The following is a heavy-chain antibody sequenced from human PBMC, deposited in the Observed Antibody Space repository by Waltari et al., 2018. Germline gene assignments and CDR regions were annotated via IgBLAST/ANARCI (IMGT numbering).Heavy chain of an antibody. CDR1: GFTFSGYW. V-gene: IGHV3-74*01. CDR2: INRDGSST. D-gene: IGHD3-22*01. J-gene: IGHJ6*03. CDR3: TREPSPDSGGYFYYYMDV. Sequence: EVQLVESGGGLVQPGGSLRLSCSAYGFTFSGYWMHWVRQAPGKGLVGVSRINRDGSSTIYADSVKGRFTISRDNSNNRLYLQMNSLRAEDTAVYYCTREPSPDSGGYFYYYMDVWGKGTTVTVSS.